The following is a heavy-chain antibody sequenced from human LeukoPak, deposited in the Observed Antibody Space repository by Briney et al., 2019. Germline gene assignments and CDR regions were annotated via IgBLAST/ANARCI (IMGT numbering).Heavy chain of an antibody. CDR1: GFTVSSNE. CDR3: AELGITMIGGV. V-gene: IGHV3-38-3*01. Sequence: GGSLRLSCAASGFTVSSNEMSWVRQAPGEGLEWVSSISGGSTYYADSRTGRFTISRDNAKNTLHLQMNSLRAEDTAVYYCAELGITMIGGVWGKGTTVTISS. D-gene: IGHD3-10*02. CDR2: ISGGST. J-gene: IGHJ6*04.